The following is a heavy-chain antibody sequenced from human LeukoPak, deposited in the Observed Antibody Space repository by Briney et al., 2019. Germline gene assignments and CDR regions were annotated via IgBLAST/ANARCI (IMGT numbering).Heavy chain of an antibody. J-gene: IGHJ4*02. CDR3: ARGSYSGNDFYFDC. Sequence: GGSLRLSCAASGFTFSSYWMSWVRQAPGKGLEWVANIKQTGSEKYYVDSVKGRFTISRDNAKNSLYLQMTSLRAEDTAVYYCARGSYSGNDFYFDCWGQGTLVPVSS. V-gene: IGHV3-7*01. CDR2: IKQTGSEK. CDR1: GFTFSSYW. D-gene: IGHD1-26*01.